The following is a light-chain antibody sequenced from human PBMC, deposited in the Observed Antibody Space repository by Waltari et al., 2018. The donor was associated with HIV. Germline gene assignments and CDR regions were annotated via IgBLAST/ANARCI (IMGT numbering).Light chain of an antibody. CDR1: QSVSSTY. J-gene: IGKJ5*01. CDR2: VAS. CDR3: QQYGSSPIT. Sequence: EIVLTQSPGTLSLSSGERATLSCRASQSVSSTYLAWYQQKPGQAPRLLIYVASRRATGIPDRFSGSGSGTDFTLTISLLEPEDFAVYYCQQYGSSPITFGQGTRLEIK. V-gene: IGKV3-20*01.